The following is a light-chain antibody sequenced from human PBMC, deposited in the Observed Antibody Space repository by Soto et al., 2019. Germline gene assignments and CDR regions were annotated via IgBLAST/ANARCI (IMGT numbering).Light chain of an antibody. CDR2: EVT. CDR1: SGDSGSYNR. Sequence: QSGLSQPASVSGSPGHSITISCTGTSGDSGSYNRVSWYQQHPGKAPKLIIYEVTDRPSGVSNRFSGSKSGNTDSLTISGLQAEDEAEYYCSSYTNINTRACVFGTGTKVTVL. CDR3: SSYTNINTRACV. V-gene: IGLV2-14*01. J-gene: IGLJ1*01.